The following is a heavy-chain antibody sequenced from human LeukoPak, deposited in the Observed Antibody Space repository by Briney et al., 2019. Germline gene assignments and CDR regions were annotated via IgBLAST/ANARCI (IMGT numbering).Heavy chain of an antibody. CDR2: IYYSGTT. D-gene: IGHD2-15*01. V-gene: IGHV4-61*01. CDR1: GGPVSSGSYY. Sequence: SETLSLTCTVSGGPVSSGSYYWSWIRQPPGKGLEWIGYIYYSGTTNYNPSLQSRVTISVDTSKNQFSLKLSSVTAADTAVYYCARDEGYCSGGSCYRAEFFQHWGQGTLVTVSS. J-gene: IGHJ1*01. CDR3: ARDEGYCSGGSCYRAEFFQH.